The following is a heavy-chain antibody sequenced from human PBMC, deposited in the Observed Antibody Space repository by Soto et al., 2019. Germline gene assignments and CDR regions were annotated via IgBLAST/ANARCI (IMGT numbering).Heavy chain of an antibody. CDR1: GFTFSSYG. CDR2: ISYDGSNK. Sequence: GGSLRLSCAASGFTFSSYGMHWVRQAPGKGLEWVAVISYDGSNKYYADSVKGRFTISRDNSKNTLYLQMNSLRAEDTAVYYCAKDYGWLQSYVDYWGQGTLVTVS. V-gene: IGHV3-30*18. CDR3: AKDYGWLQSYVDY. D-gene: IGHD5-12*01. J-gene: IGHJ4*02.